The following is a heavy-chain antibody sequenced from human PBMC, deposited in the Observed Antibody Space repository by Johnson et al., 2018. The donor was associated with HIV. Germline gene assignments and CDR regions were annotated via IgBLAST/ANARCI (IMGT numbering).Heavy chain of an antibody. CDR1: GFSFSSYG. CDR3: ASDLTLWKARGDAFDI. V-gene: IGHV3-33*08. D-gene: IGHD3-10*01. J-gene: IGHJ3*02. CDR2: IWYDGSNQ. Sequence: LVESGGGLIQPGGSLRLSCAASGFSFSSYGMHWVRQAPGKGLEWVAVIWYDGSNQYYADSVQGRFTISRDNSKNTLYLQMNSLRAEDTAVYYCASDLTLWKARGDAFDIWGQGTMVTVSS.